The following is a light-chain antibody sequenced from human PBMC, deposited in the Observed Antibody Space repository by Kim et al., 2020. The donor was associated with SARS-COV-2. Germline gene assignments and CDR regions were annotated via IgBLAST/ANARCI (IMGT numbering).Light chain of an antibody. CDR1: QGISTN. Sequence: AIRMTQSPSSFSASTGDRVTITCRASQGISTNLAWYQQKPGKAPKLLISAASTLQSGVPSRFSGSGSGTDFNLTIRYLQSEDFATYYCQQYYNYPPYTFGQGTKLEI. CDR2: AAS. J-gene: IGKJ2*01. V-gene: IGKV1-8*01. CDR3: QQYYNYPPYT.